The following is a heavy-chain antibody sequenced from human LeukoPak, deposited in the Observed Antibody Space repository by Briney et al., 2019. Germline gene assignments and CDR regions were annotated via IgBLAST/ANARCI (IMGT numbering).Heavy chain of an antibody. V-gene: IGHV3-23*01. J-gene: IGHJ4*02. CDR1: GFTFSDSA. CDR3: ARDIELSC. D-gene: IGHD1-26*01. CDR2: ISVGGGNS. Sequence: GRSLRLSCEASGFTFSDSAISSVSQASGGGRVWVSFISVGGGNSYYADSVKGRFTVSRDSSKNTLHLQMNSLRAEDTAVYYCARDIELSCWGQGNLVTVSS.